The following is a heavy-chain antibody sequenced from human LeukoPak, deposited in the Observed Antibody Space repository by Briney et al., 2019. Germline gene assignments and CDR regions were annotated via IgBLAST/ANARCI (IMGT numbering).Heavy chain of an antibody. CDR3: ARDPLGDYLDV. V-gene: IGHV3-74*01. CDR2: INTDGSST. J-gene: IGHJ6*04. D-gene: IGHD5-12*01. CDR1: GFTFSSYW. Sequence: GGSLRLSCAASGFTFSSYWMHWVRQAPGKGLVWVSRINTDGSSTSYADSVKGRFTISRDNAKNTLYLQMNSLRAEDTAVYYCARDPLGDYLDVWGKGTTVTVSS.